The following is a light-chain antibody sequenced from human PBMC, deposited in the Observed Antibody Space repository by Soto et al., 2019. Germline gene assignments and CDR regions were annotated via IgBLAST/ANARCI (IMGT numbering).Light chain of an antibody. Sequence: QSVLTQPASVSGSPGQSITISCTGTSSDIGAYNYVSWFQQHPGKAPKLIIYEVTNRPSGVSNRFSGSKSGNTASLTISGLQAEDEADFYCASFTSTNSWGFGGGTKLTVL. CDR2: EVT. J-gene: IGLJ3*02. CDR1: SSDIGAYNY. V-gene: IGLV2-14*01. CDR3: ASFTSTNSWG.